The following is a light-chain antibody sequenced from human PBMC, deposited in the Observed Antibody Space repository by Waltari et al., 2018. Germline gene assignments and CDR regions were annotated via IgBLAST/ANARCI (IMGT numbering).Light chain of an antibody. J-gene: IGLJ2*01. CDR1: SSNLGSNY. CDR2: RNN. Sequence: QSVLTQPPSASGTPGQRVTISCSGSSSNLGSNYVYWYQQLPGTAPNRLNYRNNQRPAGVPDRFSGSKAGTSASLAISGLRSEDESDYYCAAWDDSLSGYVVFGGGTKLTVL. CDR3: AAWDDSLSGYVV. V-gene: IGLV1-47*01.